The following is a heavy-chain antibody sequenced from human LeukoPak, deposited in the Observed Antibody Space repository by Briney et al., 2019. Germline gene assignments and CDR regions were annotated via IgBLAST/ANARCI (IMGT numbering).Heavy chain of an antibody. D-gene: IGHD6-19*01. Sequence: SETLSLTCTVSGGSISIYYWSWIRQAAGEGLEWIGRIYASGSTNYNPSVKSRVTMSVDTSKNQFSLKLISVTAADAAVYYCARGSSGSSFDYWGQGILVTVSS. V-gene: IGHV4-4*07. CDR1: GGSISIYY. J-gene: IGHJ4*02. CDR3: ARGSSGSSFDY. CDR2: IYASGST.